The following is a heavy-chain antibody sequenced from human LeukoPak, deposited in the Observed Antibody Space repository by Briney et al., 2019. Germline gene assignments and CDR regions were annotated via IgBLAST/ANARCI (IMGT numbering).Heavy chain of an antibody. CDR3: ARGRIGGWLLPEYDY. Sequence: SETLSLTCTVSGGSISSHYWSWIRQPPGKGLEWIGYIYYSGSTSYNPSLKSRVTISVDTSKNQFSLKLSSVTAADTAVYYCARGRIGGWLLPEYDYWGQGTLVTVSS. J-gene: IGHJ4*02. V-gene: IGHV4-59*11. CDR2: IYYSGST. D-gene: IGHD3-22*01. CDR1: GGSISSHY.